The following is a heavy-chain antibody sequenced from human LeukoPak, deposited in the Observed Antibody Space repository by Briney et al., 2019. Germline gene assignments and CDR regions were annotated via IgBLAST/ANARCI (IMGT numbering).Heavy chain of an antibody. V-gene: IGHV3-NL1*01. CDR1: GFTFSSHG. J-gene: IGHJ6*02. D-gene: IGHD3-10*01. CDR3: ARSGEYYGEGMDV. Sequence: PGRSLRLSCAASGFTFSSHGMHWVRQAPGKGLEWVSVIYSGGSTYYADSVKGRFTISRHNSKNTLYLQMNSLRAEDTAVYYCARSGEYYGEGMDVWGQGTTVTVSS. CDR2: IYSGGST.